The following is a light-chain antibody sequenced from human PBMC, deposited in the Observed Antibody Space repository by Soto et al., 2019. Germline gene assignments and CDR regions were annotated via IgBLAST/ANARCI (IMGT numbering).Light chain of an antibody. CDR2: GAS. CDR3: QQYNNWPPWT. CDR1: QSVSSN. V-gene: IGKV3-15*01. Sequence: EIVMTQSPATLSVSPGERATLSCRASQSVSSNLAWYQQKPGQAPRLLIYGASTRSTGIPARFGGSGSGTEFTLTISSLKSEDFAVYYCQQYNNWPPWTLGQGTKVQIK. J-gene: IGKJ1*01.